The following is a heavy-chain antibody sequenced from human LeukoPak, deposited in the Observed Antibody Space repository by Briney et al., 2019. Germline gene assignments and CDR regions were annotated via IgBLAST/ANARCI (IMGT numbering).Heavy chain of an antibody. J-gene: IGHJ4*02. CDR1: GFTFSSYW. CDR2: VNSDGSST. V-gene: IGHV3-74*01. CDR3: ARGFGSGSYSDY. D-gene: IGHD3-10*01. Sequence: GGSLRLSCGASGFTFSSYWMHWVRQAPGKVLVWVSRVNSDGSSTSYADSVKGRFTISRDNAKNTVYLQMNSLRAEDTAVYYCARGFGSGSYSDYWGQGTLVTVSS.